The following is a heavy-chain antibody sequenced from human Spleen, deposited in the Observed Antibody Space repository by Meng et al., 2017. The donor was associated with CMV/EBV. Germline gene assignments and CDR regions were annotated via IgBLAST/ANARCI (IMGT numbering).Heavy chain of an antibody. CDR1: GFTFSIYD. J-gene: IGHJ6*02. Sequence: GGSRRLSCAASGFTFSIYDMHWVRQVTGKGLEWVSAIGTTGDTYYPGSVKGRFTISREDAKDSLYLQMNSVRVGDTAVYYCARGPAGSRFRMDVWGQGTTVTVSS. CDR3: ARGPAGSRFRMDV. D-gene: IGHD2-2*01. V-gene: IGHV3-13*01. CDR2: IGTTGDT.